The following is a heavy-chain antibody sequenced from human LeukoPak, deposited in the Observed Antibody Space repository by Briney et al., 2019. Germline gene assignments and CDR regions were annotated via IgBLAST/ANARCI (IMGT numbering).Heavy chain of an antibody. CDR1: GGSISSSN. J-gene: IGHJ4*02. V-gene: IGHV3-30-3*01. CDR3: ASRGRSALWFGELGLDY. CDR2: ISYDGSNK. Sequence: TLSLTCAVSGGSISSSNLRRWVRAAPGKGLGWVAVISYDGSNKYYADSVTGRFTISRDNSKNTLYLQMNSLRAEDTAVYYCASRGRSALWFGELGLDYWGQGTLVTVSS. D-gene: IGHD3-10*01.